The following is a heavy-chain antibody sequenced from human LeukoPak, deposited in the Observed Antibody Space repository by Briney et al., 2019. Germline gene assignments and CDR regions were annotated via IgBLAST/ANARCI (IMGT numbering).Heavy chain of an antibody. Sequence: SETLSLTCAVYGGSFSGYYWSWIRQPPGQPPGKGLEWIGEINHSGSTNYNPSLKSRVTISVDTSKNQFSLKLSSVTAADTAVYYCARGDYDYLWGSYRLDAFDIWGQGTMVTVSS. V-gene: IGHV4-34*01. CDR1: GGSFSGYY. J-gene: IGHJ3*02. CDR3: ARGDYDYLWGSYRLDAFDI. D-gene: IGHD3-16*02. CDR2: INHSGST.